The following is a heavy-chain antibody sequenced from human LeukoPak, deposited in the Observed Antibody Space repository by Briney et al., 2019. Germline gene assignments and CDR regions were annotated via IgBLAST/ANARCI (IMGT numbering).Heavy chain of an antibody. D-gene: IGHD2-2*02. CDR1: GYTFTSYG. Sequence: ASVKVSCKASGYTFTSYGISWVRQAPGQGLEWMGWISAYNGNTNYAQKLQGRVTMTTDTSTSTAYMELRSLRSDDTAVYYCARMRQPPSPYRVFDYWGQGTLVTVSS. V-gene: IGHV1-18*01. CDR2: ISAYNGNT. J-gene: IGHJ4*02. CDR3: ARMRQPPSPYRVFDY.